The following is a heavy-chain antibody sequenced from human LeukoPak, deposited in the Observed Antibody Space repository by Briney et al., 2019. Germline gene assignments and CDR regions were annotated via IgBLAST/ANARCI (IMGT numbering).Heavy chain of an antibody. D-gene: IGHD1/OR15-1a*01. Sequence: GGSLRLSCAVSGFTFTSYWMNWVRQAPGKGLEWVASIRQDGGEKSYVDSVKGRFTISRDNTKNSLYLQMSSLRPEDTAVYYCARDGTAPALYFDLWGQGTLVTVSS. V-gene: IGHV3-7*01. CDR1: GFTFTSYW. J-gene: IGHJ4*01. CDR2: IRQDGGEK. CDR3: ARDGTAPALYFDL.